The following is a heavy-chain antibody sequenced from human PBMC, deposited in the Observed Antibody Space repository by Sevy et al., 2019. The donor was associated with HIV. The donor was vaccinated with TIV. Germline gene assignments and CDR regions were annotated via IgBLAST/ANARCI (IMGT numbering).Heavy chain of an antibody. J-gene: IGHJ4*02. V-gene: IGHV3-23*01. CDR1: GFTFPTYA. CDR2: ISGNGGTT. CDR3: AKEGLITRNRWRIDS. Sequence: GGSLRLSCAASGFTFPTYAMSWVRQAPGKGLEWVSTISGNGGTTHYADSVKGRFTVYRDNFKITLFLQMNSLRAEDTAVYYCAKEGLITRNRWRIDSWGQGTLVTVSS. D-gene: IGHD3-22*01.